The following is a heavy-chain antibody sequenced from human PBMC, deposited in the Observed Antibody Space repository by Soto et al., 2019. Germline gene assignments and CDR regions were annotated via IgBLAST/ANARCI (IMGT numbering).Heavy chain of an antibody. Sequence: GGSLRLSCAASGFTFSSFAMSWVRQAPGKGLKWVSGISRSGGTTYYADSVKGRFTISRDNSKHTLYLQVNSLRAEDTAVYYCAKAPGSGWLFDYWGQGTLVTVSS. CDR3: AKAPGSGWLFDY. J-gene: IGHJ4*02. V-gene: IGHV3-23*01. D-gene: IGHD6-19*01. CDR1: GFTFSSFA. CDR2: ISRSGGTT.